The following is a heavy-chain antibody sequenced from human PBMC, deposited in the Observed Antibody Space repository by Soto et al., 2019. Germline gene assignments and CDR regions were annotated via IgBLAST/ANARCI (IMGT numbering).Heavy chain of an antibody. Sequence: QVQLQESGPGLVKPSQTLSLTCTVSGGSISSGGYYWSWIRQHPGKGLEWIGYIYYSGSTYYNPSLKSRVTISVDTSKNQFSLKLSSVTAADTAVYYCARATFWSGYRRAFNWFDPWGQGTLVTVSS. CDR3: ARATFWSGYRRAFNWFDP. J-gene: IGHJ5*02. CDR1: GGSISSGGYY. V-gene: IGHV4-31*03. D-gene: IGHD3-3*01. CDR2: IYYSGST.